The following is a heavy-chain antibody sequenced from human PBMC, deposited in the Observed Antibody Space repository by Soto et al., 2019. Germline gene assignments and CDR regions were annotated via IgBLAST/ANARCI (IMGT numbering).Heavy chain of an antibody. V-gene: IGHV1-69*13. J-gene: IGHJ6*02. Sequence: ASVKVSCKASGGTFSSYAIDWGRQAPGQGLEWMGGIIPIFGTANYAQKFQGRVTITADESTSTAYMELSSLRSEDTAVYYCARGSGGSSYYYYGMDVWGQGTTVTVSS. CDR3: ARGSGGSSYYYYGMDV. D-gene: IGHD2-15*01. CDR1: GGTFSSYA. CDR2: IIPIFGTA.